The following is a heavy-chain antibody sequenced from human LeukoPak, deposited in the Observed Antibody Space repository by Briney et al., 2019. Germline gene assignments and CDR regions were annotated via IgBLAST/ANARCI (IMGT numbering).Heavy chain of an antibody. CDR1: GYTFTGYY. D-gene: IGHD3-9*01. J-gene: IGHJ4*02. CDR3: ARSPVLRYFDWLQTEGYFGY. CDR2: INPNSGGT. Sequence: ASVKVSCKASGYTFTGYYMHWVRQAPGQGLEWMGWINPNSGGTNYAQKFQGRVTMTRDTSISTAYMELSRLRSDDTAVYYCARSPVLRYFDWLQTEGYFGYWGQGTLVTVSS. V-gene: IGHV1-2*02.